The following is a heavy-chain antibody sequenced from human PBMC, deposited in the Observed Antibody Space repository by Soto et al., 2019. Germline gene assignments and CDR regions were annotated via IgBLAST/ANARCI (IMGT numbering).Heavy chain of an antibody. J-gene: IGHJ6*02. CDR1: GGSFSGYY. Sequence: QVQLQQWGAGLLKPSETLSLTCAVYGGSFSGYYWSWIRQPPGKGLEWIGEINHSGSTNYNPSLKSRVTVSVDRFKKQFALKLSSVTGADTAVYYCARGPYYYYGMDVCGQGTTVTVSS. CDR3: ARGPYYYYGMDV. V-gene: IGHV4-34*01. CDR2: INHSGST.